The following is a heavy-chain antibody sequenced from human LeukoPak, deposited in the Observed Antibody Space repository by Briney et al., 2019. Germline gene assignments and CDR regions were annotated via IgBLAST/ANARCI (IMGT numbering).Heavy chain of an antibody. CDR1: GFTFSSYW. V-gene: IGHV3-7*04. D-gene: IGHD1-26*01. Sequence: GSLRLSCAASGFTFSSYWMSWVRQAPGKGLEWVANIKQDGSEKYYVDSVKGRFTISRDNAKNSLYLQMNSLRAEDTAVYYCAKVDSGSYYESLDYWGQGTLVTVSS. J-gene: IGHJ4*02. CDR3: AKVDSGSYYESLDY. CDR2: IKQDGSEK.